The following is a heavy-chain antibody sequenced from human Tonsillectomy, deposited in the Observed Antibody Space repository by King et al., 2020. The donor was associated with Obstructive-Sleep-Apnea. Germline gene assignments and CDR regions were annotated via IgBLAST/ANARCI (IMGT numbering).Heavy chain of an antibody. D-gene: IGHD7-27*01. V-gene: IGHV3-21*01. CDR2: ISSSSSYI. Sequence: VQLVESGGGLVKPGGSLRLSCAASGFTFSSYSMNWVRQAPGKGLEWVSSISSSSSYIYYAYSVKGRFTISRDNAKNSLYLQMNSLIAEDTAVYYCARDAANWGFGYFDYWGQGTLVTVSS. CDR3: ARDAANWGFGYFDY. J-gene: IGHJ4*02. CDR1: GFTFSSYS.